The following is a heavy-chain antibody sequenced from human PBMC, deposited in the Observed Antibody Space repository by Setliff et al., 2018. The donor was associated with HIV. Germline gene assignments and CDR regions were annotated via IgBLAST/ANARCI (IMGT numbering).Heavy chain of an antibody. J-gene: IGHJ4*02. CDR1: GFSFSSYA. V-gene: IGHV3-23*01. Sequence: LRLSCAANGFSFSSYAMSWVRQAPGKGLEWVSGIGGSGGSTYYADSVKGRFTISRDYSKNMVYLQMSSLRAEDSAVYYCATARPRHLVSTNPPYYFDYWGQGTLVTVSS. D-gene: IGHD2-8*02. CDR2: IGGSGGST. CDR3: ATARPRHLVSTNPPYYFDY.